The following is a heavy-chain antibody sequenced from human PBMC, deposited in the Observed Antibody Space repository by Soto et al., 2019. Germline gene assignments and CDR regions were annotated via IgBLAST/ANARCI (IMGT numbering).Heavy chain of an antibody. CDR1: GGSIGRYY. CDR2: IYYSGRT. Sequence: SAALSLTCTVFGGSIGRYYWSWIRQPPGKGLEWIGYIYYSGRTNYNPSLKSRVTISVDTSKNQFSLKMSSVTAADTAVYYCARLATRYYFDYWGQGTLVTVS. D-gene: IGHD1-1*01. J-gene: IGHJ4*02. CDR3: ARLATRYYFDY. V-gene: IGHV4-59*01.